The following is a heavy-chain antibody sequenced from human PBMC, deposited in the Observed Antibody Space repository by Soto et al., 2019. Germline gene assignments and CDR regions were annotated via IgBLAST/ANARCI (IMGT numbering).Heavy chain of an antibody. CDR2: INAGNGNT. D-gene: IGHD3-10*01. Sequence: ASVKVSCKASGYTFTSYAMHWVRQAPGQRLEWMGWINAGNGNTKYSQKFQGRVSITRDTSASTAYMELSSLRSEDTAVYYCARGEYYYGSGSYYNAVGAEAYYYYGMDVWGQGTTVTVSS. CDR1: GYTFTSYA. V-gene: IGHV1-3*01. J-gene: IGHJ6*02. CDR3: ARGEYYYGSGSYYNAVGAEAYYYYGMDV.